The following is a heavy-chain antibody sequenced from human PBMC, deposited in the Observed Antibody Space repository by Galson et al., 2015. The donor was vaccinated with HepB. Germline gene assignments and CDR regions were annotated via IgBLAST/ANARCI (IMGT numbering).Heavy chain of an antibody. D-gene: IGHD6-13*01. CDR3: AKSPVSGVAAAIYYNYYAMDV. J-gene: IGHJ6*02. Sequence: SLRLSCAASGFTFSSYAMNWVRQAPGKELEWVSTISGSGGNTYYGDSVKGRFTISRDNSKNTLYLQMNSLRAEDTAVYYCAKSPVSGVAAAIYYNYYAMDVWGQGTTVTVSS. CDR2: ISGSGGNT. V-gene: IGHV3-23*01. CDR1: GFTFSSYA.